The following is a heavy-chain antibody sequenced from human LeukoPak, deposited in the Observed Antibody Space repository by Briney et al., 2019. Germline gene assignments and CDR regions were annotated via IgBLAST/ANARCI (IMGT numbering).Heavy chain of an antibody. CDR3: ARDLDSSWTGYFQP. V-gene: IGHV1-2*02. Sequence: SVKVSCKTSGYTFTGYYIHWVRQAPGQGLEWMGWINPNSGDTNYAQNFQGRVTMTRDTSINTAYMELSSLSSDDTAVYYCARDLDSSWTGYFQPWGQGTLVTVSS. CDR1: GYTFTGYY. J-gene: IGHJ1*01. D-gene: IGHD6-13*01. CDR2: INPNSGDT.